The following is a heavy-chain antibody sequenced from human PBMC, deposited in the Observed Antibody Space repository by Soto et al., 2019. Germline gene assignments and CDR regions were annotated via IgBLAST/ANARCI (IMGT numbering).Heavy chain of an antibody. CDR2: IYQSGST. Sequence: PSETLCFTCTVSGGAISRSSYYWGWIRQRTGKALECIASIYQSGSTNYNSSLKRRVTRAVDTSKNQWSLRLSSETAADTAVYYCASPTLGAFDIWGQGTMVTVSS. D-gene: IGHD3-16*01. CDR3: ASPTLGAFDI. V-gene: IGHV4-39*01. CDR1: GGAISRSSYY. J-gene: IGHJ3*02.